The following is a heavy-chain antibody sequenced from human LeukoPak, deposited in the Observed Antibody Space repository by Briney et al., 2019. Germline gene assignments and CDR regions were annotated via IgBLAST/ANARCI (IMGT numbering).Heavy chain of an antibody. CDR1: GFTFSSYA. D-gene: IGHD3-16*01. CDR2: ISGSGGST. CDR3: AKDLLGVKYYFDY. Sequence: PGGSLRLSCAASGFTFSSYAMSWVRQAPGKGLEWVSGISGSGGSTYYADSVKGRFTISRDNSKNTLYLQMNSLRVEDTAVYYCAKDLLGVKYYFDYWGQGTLVTVSS. J-gene: IGHJ4*02. V-gene: IGHV3-23*01.